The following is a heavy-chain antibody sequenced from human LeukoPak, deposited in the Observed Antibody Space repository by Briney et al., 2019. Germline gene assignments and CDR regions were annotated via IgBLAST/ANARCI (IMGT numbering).Heavy chain of an antibody. V-gene: IGHV3-53*01. J-gene: IGHJ4*02. CDR2: IYTVGNT. Sequence: PGGSLRLSCAASGFTVSSNYMSWVRQAPGRGLEWVSVIYTVGNTYYAESVKGRFTISRDNSKNTLYLQMNSLRAEDTAVYYCARVSKQLVRDYWGQGTLVTVSS. D-gene: IGHD6-13*01. CDR1: GFTVSSNY. CDR3: ARVSKQLVRDY.